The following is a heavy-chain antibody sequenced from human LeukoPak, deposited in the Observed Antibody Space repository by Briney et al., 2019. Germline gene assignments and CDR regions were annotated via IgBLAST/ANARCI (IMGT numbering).Heavy chain of an antibody. CDR2: ISSSGSTI. J-gene: IGHJ4*02. CDR1: GFTFSSYE. D-gene: IGHD3-10*01. CDR3: ARGLWAVRGVDY. V-gene: IGHV3-48*03. Sequence: PGGSLRLSCAASGFTFSSYEMNWVRQAPGKGLEWVSYISSSGSTIYYADSVRGRFTISRDNAKNSLYLQMNSLRAEDAAVYYCARGLWAVRGVDYWGQGILVTVSS.